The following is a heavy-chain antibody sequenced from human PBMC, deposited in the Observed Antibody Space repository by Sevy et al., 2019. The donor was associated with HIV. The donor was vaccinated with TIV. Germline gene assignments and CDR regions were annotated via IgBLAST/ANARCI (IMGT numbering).Heavy chain of an antibody. J-gene: IGHJ4*02. D-gene: IGHD3-22*01. CDR1: DGSFSDYH. V-gene: IGHV4-34*01. CDR2: IRQGGSP. Sequence: SETLSLTCGVFDGSFSDYHWSWIRQPPGKGLEWIGEIRQGGSPNYNPSLKSRVTISEDTSKNIFSLKLTSVTAADMAVYYCARGGGTYFDSSGYYWDSWGQGTLVTVSS. CDR3: ARGGGTYFDSSGYYWDS.